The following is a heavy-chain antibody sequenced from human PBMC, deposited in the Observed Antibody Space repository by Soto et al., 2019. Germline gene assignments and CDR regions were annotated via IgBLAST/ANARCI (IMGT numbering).Heavy chain of an antibody. D-gene: IGHD1-26*01. V-gene: IGHV3-23*01. Sequence: EVQLLESGGGLAQAGGSLRLSCAASGFNFRIYAMNWVRQAPGKGLEWVAVMIGYGTSWDYADSVRGRFTISRDNSKNTLYLQMNSLRAEDTAVYYCAKDLRPDGRYDLDYWGQGTLVTVSS. CDR3: AKDLRPDGRYDLDY. J-gene: IGHJ4*02. CDR2: MIGYGTSW. CDR1: GFNFRIYA.